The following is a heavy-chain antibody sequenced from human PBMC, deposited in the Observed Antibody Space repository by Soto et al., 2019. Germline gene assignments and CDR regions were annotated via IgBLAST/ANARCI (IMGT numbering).Heavy chain of an antibody. J-gene: IGHJ4*02. V-gene: IGHV4-4*02. CDR1: GGPFTSNNW. CDR3: VKDSAVYYFDY. Sequence: PSETLSLTCAVSGGPFTSNNWWTWVRQPPGQGLEWTGEIYRTGSTNYNPSLKSRVTISLDKSENQFSLKVTSLTAADTAVYYCVKDSAVYYFDYWGQGTLVTVSS. CDR2: IYRTGST.